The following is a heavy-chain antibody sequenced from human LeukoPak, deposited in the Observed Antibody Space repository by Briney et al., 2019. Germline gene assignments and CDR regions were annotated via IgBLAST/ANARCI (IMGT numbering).Heavy chain of an antibody. Sequence: ASVKVSCKASGYTFTSYAMHWVRQAPGQRLEWMGWINAGNGNTKYSQKFQGRVTMTTDTSTSTAYMELRSLRSDDTAVYYCARDLSSSEPYYYYYGMDVWGQGTTVTVSS. CDR3: ARDLSSSEPYYYYYGMDV. J-gene: IGHJ6*02. D-gene: IGHD6-6*01. CDR2: INAGNGNT. CDR1: GYTFTSYA. V-gene: IGHV1-3*01.